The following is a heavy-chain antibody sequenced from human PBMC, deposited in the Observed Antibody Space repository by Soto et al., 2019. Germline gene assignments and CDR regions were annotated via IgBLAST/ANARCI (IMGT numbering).Heavy chain of an antibody. J-gene: IGHJ6*02. Sequence: QVQLVQSGAEAKKPGSWVTVSCKASGGTFGNSAISWVRQAPGQGLEWMGGIIPIFSTPDYAQKFQGRVTITADESTTTAYMELTSLRSEDTAVYYCARDKDRQQLGGNYYYGIDVWGQGTTVTVSS. V-gene: IGHV1-69*12. CDR2: IIPIFSTP. D-gene: IGHD2-15*01. CDR1: GGTFGNSA. CDR3: ARDKDRQQLGGNYYYGIDV.